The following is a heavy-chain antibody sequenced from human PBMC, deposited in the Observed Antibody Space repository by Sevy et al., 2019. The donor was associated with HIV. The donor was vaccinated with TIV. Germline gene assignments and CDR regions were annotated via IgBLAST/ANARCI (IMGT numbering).Heavy chain of an antibody. CDR3: ARSRAYPRDSDDGFAN. J-gene: IGHJ3*02. Sequence: SETRSLTCLVSDASITTNYWSWIRQAPGKGLEWIGYFFHSGTTNYNRSLKSRVTISGDTSKNEFSLRLTSVTAADTAVYYCARSRAYPRDSDDGFANWGQGTMVTVSS. D-gene: IGHD2-21*01. CDR2: FFHSGTT. CDR1: DASITTNY. V-gene: IGHV4-59*01.